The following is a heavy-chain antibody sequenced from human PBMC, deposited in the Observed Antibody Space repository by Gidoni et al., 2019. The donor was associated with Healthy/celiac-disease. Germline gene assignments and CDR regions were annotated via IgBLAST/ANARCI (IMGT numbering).Heavy chain of an antibody. CDR2: ISSSGSTI. CDR1: GFTFSSYE. V-gene: IGHV3-48*03. CDR3: ASSSGWHQYAFDI. J-gene: IGHJ3*02. D-gene: IGHD6-19*01. Sequence: EVQLVESGGGLVQPGGSLRLSCAASGFTFSSYEMNWVRQAPGKGLEWVSYISSSGSTIYYADSVKGRFTISRDNAKNSLYLQMNSLRAEDTAVYYCASSSGWHQYAFDIWGQGTMVTVSS.